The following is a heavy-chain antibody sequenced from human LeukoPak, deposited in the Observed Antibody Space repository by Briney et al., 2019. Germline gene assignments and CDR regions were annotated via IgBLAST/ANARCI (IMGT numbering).Heavy chain of an antibody. D-gene: IGHD1-26*01. CDR3: AKHMRATNTYSFFGLDV. J-gene: IGHJ6*02. Sequence: PGGSLRLSCAATGFTFKDYGMHWVRQPPGKGLEWVSSINWNGGGTDYADSVKGRVTISRDNAKNSLYLQLSSLRPEDTALYYCAKHMRATNTYSFFGLDVWGQGTTVTVSS. CDR1: GFTFKDYG. CDR2: INWNGGGT. V-gene: IGHV3-9*01.